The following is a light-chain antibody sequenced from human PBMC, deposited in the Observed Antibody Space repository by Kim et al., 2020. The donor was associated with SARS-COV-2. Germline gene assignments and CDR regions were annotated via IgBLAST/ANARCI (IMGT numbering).Light chain of an antibody. Sequence: QLVLTQPPSASASLGASVTLTCTLSSGYSNYKVDWYQQRPGKCPRFVMRVGTGGIVGSKGDGIPDRFSVLGSGLNRYLTIKNIQEGDESDYHCGSDYASGSNFLGVFGGGTQLTVL. CDR1: SGYSNYK. V-gene: IGLV9-49*03. CDR2: VGTGGIVG. CDR3: GSDYASGSNFLGV. J-gene: IGLJ3*02.